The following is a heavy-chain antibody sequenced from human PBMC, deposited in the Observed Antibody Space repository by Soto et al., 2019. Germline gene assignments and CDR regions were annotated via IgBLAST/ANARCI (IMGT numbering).Heavy chain of an antibody. CDR1: GYSISSGYY. Sequence: SETLSLTCAVSGYSISSGYYWGWIRQTPGKGLEWIASIYHSGSTYYIPSLKSRVTISVDTSKNQFSLKLTSVTAADTAVYYCARGAATVTPRWFDPWGQGIMVTVSS. V-gene: IGHV4-38-2*01. J-gene: IGHJ5*02. CDR2: IYHSGST. D-gene: IGHD4-17*01. CDR3: ARGAATVTPRWFDP.